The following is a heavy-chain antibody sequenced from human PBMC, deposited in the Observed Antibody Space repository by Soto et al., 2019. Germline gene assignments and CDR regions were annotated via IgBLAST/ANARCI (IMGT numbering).Heavy chain of an antibody. CDR3: ARGYSSGPDN. J-gene: IGHJ1*01. D-gene: IGHD6-19*01. V-gene: IGHV3-74*01. CDR1: GFIFRDDW. Sequence: GGSLRLSCAACGFIFRDDWMHWVRQAPGKGLVWVSRINSDGSTTAYADSVKGRFTISRDNAKSTLYLQLNSLRAEDTALYYCARGYSSGPDNWGQGTLVTVSS. CDR2: INSDGSTT.